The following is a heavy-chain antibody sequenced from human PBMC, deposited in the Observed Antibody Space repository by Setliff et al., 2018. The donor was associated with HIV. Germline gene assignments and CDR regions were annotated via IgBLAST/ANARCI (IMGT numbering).Heavy chain of an antibody. D-gene: IGHD1-1*01. Sequence: LSLTCSVSGDSISRGSYFWGWIRQTPGKGLEWIGNIYYTGFAYYNPSLKSRVTISLDTSKTHFFLNLTSVTDADPAVYFCTREGRGDPAMATTRIDYWGQGKLVTVSS. J-gene: IGHJ4*02. CDR2: IYYTGFA. CDR1: GDSISRGSYF. CDR3: TREGRGDPAMATTRIDY. V-gene: IGHV4-39*02.